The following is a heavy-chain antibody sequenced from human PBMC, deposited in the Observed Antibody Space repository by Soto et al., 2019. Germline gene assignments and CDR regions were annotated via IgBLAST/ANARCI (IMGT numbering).Heavy chain of an antibody. Sequence: PSETLSLTCTVSGGSISSSSYYWGWIRQPPGKGLEWIGSIYYSGSTYYNPSLKSRVTISVDTSKNQFSLKLSSVTAADTAVYYCARQGTYGMDVWGQGTTVTVSS. J-gene: IGHJ6*02. CDR2: IYYSGST. CDR3: ARQGTYGMDV. V-gene: IGHV4-39*01. CDR1: GGSISSSSYY.